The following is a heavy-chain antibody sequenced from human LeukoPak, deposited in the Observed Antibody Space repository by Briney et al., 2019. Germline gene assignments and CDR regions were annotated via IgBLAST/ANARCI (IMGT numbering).Heavy chain of an antibody. V-gene: IGHV1-2*02. CDR3: ARVVSGGVIWAY. Sequence: ASVKVACKASAYTFTNYYIHWVRQAPGQGLEWVGWINPNSGDTNYAQKLQGRVTMTRDTSIITAFMELSRLTSDDTAVYYCARVVSGGVIWAYWGQGTLVTVSS. D-gene: IGHD3-16*01. CDR2: INPNSGDT. J-gene: IGHJ4*02. CDR1: AYTFTNYY.